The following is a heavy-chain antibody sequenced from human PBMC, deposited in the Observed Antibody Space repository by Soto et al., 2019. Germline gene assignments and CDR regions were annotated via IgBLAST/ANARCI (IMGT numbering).Heavy chain of an antibody. D-gene: IGHD3-3*01. J-gene: IGHJ4*02. CDR2: ISSSSSYT. V-gene: IGHV3-11*06. Sequence: QVQLVESGGGLVKPGGSLRLCCAASGFTFSDYYMSWIRQAPGKGLEWVSYISSSSSYTNYADSVKGRFTISRDNAKNSLYLQMNSLRAEDTAVYYCARVTTRYDFWSGYYTPKTRHLDYWGQGTLVTVSS. CDR3: ARVTTRYDFWSGYYTPKTRHLDY. CDR1: GFTFSDYY.